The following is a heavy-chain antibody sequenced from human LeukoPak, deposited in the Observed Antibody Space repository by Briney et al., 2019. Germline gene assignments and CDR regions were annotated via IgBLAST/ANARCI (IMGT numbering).Heavy chain of an antibody. CDR1: GFTFSGSA. D-gene: IGHD5-18*01. V-gene: IGHV3-73*01. J-gene: IGHJ5*02. CDR2: IRSKANSYAT. CDR3: TRQRPWIYVDTAMVENWFDP. Sequence: GGSLRLSCAASGFTFSGSAMHWVRQASGKGLEWVGRIRSKANSYATAYAASVKGRFTISRDDSKNTAYLQMNSLKTEDTAVYYCTRQRPWIYVDTAMVENWFDPWGQGTLVTVSS.